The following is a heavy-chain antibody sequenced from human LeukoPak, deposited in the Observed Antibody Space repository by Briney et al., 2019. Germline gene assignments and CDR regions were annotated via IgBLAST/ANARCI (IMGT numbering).Heavy chain of an antibody. CDR3: AELGITMIGGV. D-gene: IGHD3-10*02. CDR2: IKHDGTEK. Sequence: GGSLRLSCAASGFTFSRYWINWVRQAPGKGLEWVANIKHDGTEKYYVDSVKGRFTISRDNAKNSLYLQMNSLSAEDTAVYYCAELGITMIGGVWGKGTTVTISS. V-gene: IGHV3-7*01. J-gene: IGHJ6*04. CDR1: GFTFSRYW.